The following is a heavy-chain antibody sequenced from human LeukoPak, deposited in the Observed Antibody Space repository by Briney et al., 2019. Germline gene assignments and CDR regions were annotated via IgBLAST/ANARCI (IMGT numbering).Heavy chain of an antibody. CDR2: INDRGGYI. J-gene: IGHJ4*02. V-gene: IGHV3-23*01. CDR3: VRERDRGIEVADDFDY. Sequence: PGRSLRLSCAASGFTFSMYSMAWVRQAPGKGLEWVSVINDRGGYIQDADSVKGRFTIARDNSQNTLFLDMNSLRVEDTAVYYCVRERDRGIEVADDFDYWGQGTLVTVSS. D-gene: IGHD6-19*01. CDR1: GFTFSMYS.